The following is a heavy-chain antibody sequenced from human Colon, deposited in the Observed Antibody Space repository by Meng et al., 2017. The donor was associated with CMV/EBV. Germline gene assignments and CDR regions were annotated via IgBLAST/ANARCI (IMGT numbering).Heavy chain of an antibody. Sequence: QLQLGKSGAGWRKPGASVTVSSKTSGYTFTRYDLNWVRQARGQGPEWMGYMNPHSSATQYAQKFQGRVTTTRHTAINTAYMELRSLRSEDTAVYYCATSFYGGLPWGQGTLVTVSS. D-gene: IGHD2/OR15-2a*01. CDR1: GYTFTRYD. J-gene: IGHJ5*02. CDR3: ATSFYGGLP. CDR2: MNPHSSAT. V-gene: IGHV1-8*01.